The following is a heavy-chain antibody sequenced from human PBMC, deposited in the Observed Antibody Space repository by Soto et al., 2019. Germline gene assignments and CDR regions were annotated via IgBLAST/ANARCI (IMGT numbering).Heavy chain of an antibody. CDR2: ISAYNGNT. Sequence: ASVKVSCKASGYTFTSYCISWVREAPGQGLEWMGWISAYNGNTNYAQKLQGRVTMTTDTSTSAAYMELRSLRSDDTAVYYCARVGCSSTSCPNYYYGMDVWGQGTTVTVSS. D-gene: IGHD2-2*01. V-gene: IGHV1-18*04. CDR1: GYTFTSYC. CDR3: ARVGCSSTSCPNYYYGMDV. J-gene: IGHJ6*02.